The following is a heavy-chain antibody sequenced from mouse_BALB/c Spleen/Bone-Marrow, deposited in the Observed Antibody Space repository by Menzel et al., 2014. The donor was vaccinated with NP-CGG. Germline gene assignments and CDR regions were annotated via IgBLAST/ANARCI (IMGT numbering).Heavy chain of an antibody. V-gene: IGHV5-6-3*01. D-gene: IGHD2-4*01. J-gene: IGHJ3*01. CDR2: INANGDTT. Sequence: EVKVVESGGGLVQPGGSLKLSCAASGFTFSSYGMSWVRQTPDKRLEMIATINANGDTTYHPDSVKGRFTISRDNVKNTLYLQMSSLKSEDTAMYYCARGYDYSSWFAYWGQGTLVTVSA. CDR1: GFTFSSYG. CDR3: ARGYDYSSWFAY.